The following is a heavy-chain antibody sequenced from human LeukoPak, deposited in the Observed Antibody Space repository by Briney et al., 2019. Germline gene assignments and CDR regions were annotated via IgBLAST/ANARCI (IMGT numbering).Heavy chain of an antibody. J-gene: IGHJ4*02. Sequence: SETLSLTCAVSGGSISSGGYSWSWIRQPPGKGLEWIGYIYHSGSTYYNPSLKSRVTISVDRSKNQFSLKLSSVTAADTAVYYCARGQTAMGPYFDHCGQETLVTGSS. D-gene: IGHD5-18*01. CDR1: GGSISSGGYS. CDR2: IYHSGST. V-gene: IGHV4-30-2*01. CDR3: ARGQTAMGPYFDH.